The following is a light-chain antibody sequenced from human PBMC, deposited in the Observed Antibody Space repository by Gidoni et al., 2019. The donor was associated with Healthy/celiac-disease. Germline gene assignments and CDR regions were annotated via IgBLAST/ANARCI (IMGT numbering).Light chain of an antibody. CDR1: QSVSSY. J-gene: IGKJ5*01. Sequence: DIVLTQSPAPLSLSPGERATLSCRASQSVSSYLAWYQQKPGQAPRLLIYDASNRATGIPARFSGSRSGTDFTLTISSLGPEDFAVYYCQQRSNWPLITFGQGTRLEIK. CDR3: QQRSNWPLIT. CDR2: DAS. V-gene: IGKV3-11*01.